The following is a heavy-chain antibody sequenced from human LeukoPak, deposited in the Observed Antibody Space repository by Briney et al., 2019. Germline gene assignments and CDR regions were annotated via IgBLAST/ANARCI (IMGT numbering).Heavy chain of an antibody. V-gene: IGHV3-23*01. CDR1: GFTFSSYA. D-gene: IGHD2-2*01. J-gene: IGHJ5*02. CDR3: ARGGYCSSTSCYLFDP. CDR2: ISGSGGST. Sequence: GGSLRLSCAASGFTFSSYAMSWVRQAPGKGLEWVSAISGSGGSTYYADSVKGRFTISRDNSKNTLYLQMNSLRAEDMAVYYCARGGYCSSTSCYLFDPWGQGTLVTVSS.